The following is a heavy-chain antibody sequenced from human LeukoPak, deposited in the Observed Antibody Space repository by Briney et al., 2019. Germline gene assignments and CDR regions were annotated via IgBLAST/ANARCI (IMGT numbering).Heavy chain of an antibody. Sequence: SETLSLTCTVSGGSMNSYYWSWIRQPPGKGLEWIGYIYYSGSTNYNPSLKSRVTISVDTSKNQFSLKLSSVTAADTAVYYCAREFPESSYYDSSGLFDYWGQGTLVTVSS. J-gene: IGHJ4*02. D-gene: IGHD3-22*01. CDR3: AREFPESSYYDSSGLFDY. CDR1: GGSMNSYY. V-gene: IGHV4-59*01. CDR2: IYYSGST.